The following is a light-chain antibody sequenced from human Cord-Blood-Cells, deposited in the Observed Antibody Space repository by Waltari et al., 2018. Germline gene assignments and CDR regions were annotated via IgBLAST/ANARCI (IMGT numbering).Light chain of an antibody. Sequence: EIVLTQSPATLSLSPGETATLPCRASQSVSSYVAWYQQKPGQAPRLLIYDASNRATGIPARFSGSGSGTDFTLTISSLEPEDFAVYYCQQRSNWPQYTFGQGTKLEIK. V-gene: IGKV3-11*01. CDR3: QQRSNWPQYT. J-gene: IGKJ2*01. CDR1: QSVSSY. CDR2: DAS.